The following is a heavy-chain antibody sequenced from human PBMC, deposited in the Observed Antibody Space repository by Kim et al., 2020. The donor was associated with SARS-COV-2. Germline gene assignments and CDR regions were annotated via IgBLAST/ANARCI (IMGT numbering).Heavy chain of an antibody. CDR1: GFTFSGSA. V-gene: IGHV3-73*01. D-gene: IGHD2-2*03. CDR2: IRSKANSYAT. CDR3: TSLDIVVVPADYYGMDV. J-gene: IGHJ6*02. Sequence: GGSLRLSCAASGFTFSGSAMHWVRQASGKGLEWVGRIRSKANSYATAYAASVKGRFTISRDDSKNTAYLQMNSLKTEDTAVYYCTSLDIVVVPADYYGMDVWGRGTTVTASS.